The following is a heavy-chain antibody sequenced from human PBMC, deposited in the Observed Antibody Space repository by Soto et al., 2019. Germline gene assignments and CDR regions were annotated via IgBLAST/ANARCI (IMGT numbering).Heavy chain of an antibody. J-gene: IGHJ4*02. V-gene: IGHV4-61*01. D-gene: IGHD1-1*01. CDR3: AGEGRMGTFDY. CDR2: FYYSGST. Sequence: SKTLSLTCTVSGGSVSGGSYFWSWVRQPPGKGLEWIGYFYYSGSTKYNPSLKSRVTILEDTSKNQFSLKLNSVTAADTAVYYCAGEGRMGTFDYWGQGALVTVS. CDR1: GGSVSGGSYF.